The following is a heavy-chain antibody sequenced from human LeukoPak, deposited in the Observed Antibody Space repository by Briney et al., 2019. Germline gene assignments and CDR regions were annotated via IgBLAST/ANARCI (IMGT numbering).Heavy chain of an antibody. J-gene: IGHJ3*01. CDR3: ARRIAATRAFDV. CDR1: GGSISGYY. D-gene: IGHD6-13*01. CDR2: ISGSGGTT. V-gene: IGHV3-23*01. Sequence: ETLSLTCTVSGGSISGYYWSWVRQAQGKGLEWVSSISGSGGTTYYADSVKGRFTISRDNSKNTLYLQMNSLRAEDTAVYYCARRIAATRAFDVWGQGTIVTVSS.